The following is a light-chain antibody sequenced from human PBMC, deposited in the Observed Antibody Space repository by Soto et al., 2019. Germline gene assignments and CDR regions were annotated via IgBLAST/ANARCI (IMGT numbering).Light chain of an antibody. CDR3: HQYYNRPPWT. J-gene: IGKJ1*01. V-gene: IGKV3-11*01. CDR2: ATS. Sequence: EIVLTQSPATLSLSPGERATLSCRASQSVSSYLAWYQQKPGQAPRLLVFATSARATGVPDRFRGSRSGTDSTLTISGLQPEDSATYYCHQYYNRPPWTFGQGTKVDIK. CDR1: QSVSSY.